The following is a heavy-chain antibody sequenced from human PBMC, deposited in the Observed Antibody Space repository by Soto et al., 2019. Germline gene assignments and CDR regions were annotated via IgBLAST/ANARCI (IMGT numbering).Heavy chain of an antibody. Sequence: QVQLVQSGAEMRKPGSSVKVSCKSSGGTFSNYAISWVRQASGQGLEWLGGFIPTFNSAQYAPKFQGRVAITADTSTSTAYMKLSSLTSEDTAVYYCGRRANRGMDVWGQGTKVIVSS. CDR1: GGTFSNYA. V-gene: IGHV1-69*06. CDR3: GRRANRGMDV. J-gene: IGHJ6*02. D-gene: IGHD2-8*01. CDR2: FIPTFNSA.